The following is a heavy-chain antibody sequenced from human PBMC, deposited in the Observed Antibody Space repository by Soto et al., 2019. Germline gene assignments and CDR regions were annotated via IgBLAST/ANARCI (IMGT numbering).Heavy chain of an antibody. CDR1: GGSISGHY. D-gene: IGHD3-10*01. V-gene: IGHV4-59*11. CDR3: VRTLTSGRQDS. Sequence: TSETLSLTCTVSGGSISGHYWSWIRQSPGKGLEWIAYIHFTGSSNYNPSLRSRVTISLDTSKNQFSLDLRSVTTADTAVYYCVRTLTSGRQDSWGQGILVTVSS. J-gene: IGHJ5*01. CDR2: IHFTGSS.